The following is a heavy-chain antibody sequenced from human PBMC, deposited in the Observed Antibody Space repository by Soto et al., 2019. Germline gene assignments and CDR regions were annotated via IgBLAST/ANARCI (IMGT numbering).Heavy chain of an antibody. Sequence: GGSLRLSCAASGFTFGTYAMTWVRQAPGKGLERVSVITGSGSSSYYADSVKGRFTISRDNSKNTLYLQMNSLRAEDTAVYYCARDRGGYSYGSYYYYGMDVWGQGTTVTVSS. D-gene: IGHD5-18*01. V-gene: IGHV3-23*01. CDR3: ARDRGGYSYGSYYYYGMDV. CDR1: GFTFGTYA. CDR2: ITGSGSSS. J-gene: IGHJ6*02.